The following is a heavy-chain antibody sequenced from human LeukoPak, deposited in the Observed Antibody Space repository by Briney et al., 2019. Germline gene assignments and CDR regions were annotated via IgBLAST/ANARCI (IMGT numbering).Heavy chain of an antibody. V-gene: IGHV4-34*01. CDR1: GGSFSGYY. CDR2: INHSGST. J-gene: IGHJ4*02. CDR3: ARGYDSSGYQDY. D-gene: IGHD3-22*01. Sequence: PSETLSLTCAVYGGSFSGYYWSWIRQPPGKGLEWIGEINHSGSTNYNPSLKSRVTISVDTSKNQFSLKLSSVTAADTAVYYCARGYDSSGYQDYWGQGTLVTVSS.